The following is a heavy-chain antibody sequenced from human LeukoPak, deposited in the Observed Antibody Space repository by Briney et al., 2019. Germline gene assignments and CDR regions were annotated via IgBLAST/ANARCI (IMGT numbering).Heavy chain of an antibody. CDR3: ARAREKYYDILTGYYTFDY. V-gene: IGHV1-69*05. CDR1: GGTFSIYA. D-gene: IGHD3-9*01. J-gene: IGHJ4*02. CDR2: IVPVSGAA. Sequence: ASVKVSCKTSGGTFSIYAITWVRQAPGQGLEWVGEIVPVSGAADYPQKFQGRVTLTTDASTSTAYMELNSLRSEDTAVYYCARAREKYYDILTGYYTFDYWGQGTRVNVTS.